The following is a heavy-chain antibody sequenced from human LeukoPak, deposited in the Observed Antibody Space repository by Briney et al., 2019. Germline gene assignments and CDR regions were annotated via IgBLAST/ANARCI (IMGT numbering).Heavy chain of an antibody. CDR2: ISYDASNK. J-gene: IGHJ4*02. D-gene: IGHD2-15*01. V-gene: IGHV3-30*18. CDR3: AKAGGYCNGGNCYSNF. Sequence: GGSLRLSCAASGFTCSDYAMHWVRQAPGKGLEWGAIISYDASNKYSADSVKGRFTISRDNSKNTLYLQMDSLRPDDTAVYYCAKAGGYCNGGNCYSNFWGQGTLVTVSS. CDR1: GFTCSDYA.